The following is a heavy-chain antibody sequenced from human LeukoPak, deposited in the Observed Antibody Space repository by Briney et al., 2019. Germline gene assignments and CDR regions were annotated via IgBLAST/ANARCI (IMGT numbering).Heavy chain of an antibody. CDR3: ARGGSWAPLDV. Sequence: GGSLRLSCAASGFTFSDHYMDWVRQAPGKGLEWVGRIRNKANSYSTEYAASVKGRFTISRDDSKNSVYLQMNSLNTEDTAVYCCARGGSWAPLDVWGQGTTVTVSS. CDR2: IRNKANSYST. V-gene: IGHV3-72*01. CDR1: GFTFSDHY. J-gene: IGHJ6*02. D-gene: IGHD3-16*01.